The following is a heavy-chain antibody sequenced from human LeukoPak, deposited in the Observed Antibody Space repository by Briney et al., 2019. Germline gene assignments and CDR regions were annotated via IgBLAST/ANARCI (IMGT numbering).Heavy chain of an antibody. Sequence: SETLSLTCTVSGGSISSYYWSWIRQPPGKGLEWIGYIYYSGSTNYNPSLKSRVTISVDTSKNQFSLKLSSVTAADTAVYYCARVSPLWAVPAAIGYYFDYWGQGTLVTVSS. V-gene: IGHV4-59*01. CDR1: GGSISSYY. J-gene: IGHJ4*02. D-gene: IGHD2-2*02. CDR3: ARVSPLWAVPAAIGYYFDY. CDR2: IYYSGST.